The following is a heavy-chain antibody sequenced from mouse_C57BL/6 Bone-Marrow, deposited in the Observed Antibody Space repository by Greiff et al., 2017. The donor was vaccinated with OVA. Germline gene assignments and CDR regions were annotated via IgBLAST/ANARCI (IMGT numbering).Heavy chain of an antibody. V-gene: IGHV1-81*01. CDR3: ARDYGSSSWFAY. Sequence: QVQLKESGAELARPGASVKLSCKASGYTFTSYGISWVKQSTGQGLEWIGEIYPRSGNPYYNEKFKGKATMTANKSSSTASMELHSLTSEDYAFDFCARDYGSSSWFAYWGQGTLVTVSA. CDR1: GYTFTSYG. CDR2: IYPRSGNP. J-gene: IGHJ3*01. D-gene: IGHD1-1*01.